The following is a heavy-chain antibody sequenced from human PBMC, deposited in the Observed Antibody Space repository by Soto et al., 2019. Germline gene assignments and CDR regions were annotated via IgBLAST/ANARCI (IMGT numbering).Heavy chain of an antibody. CDR2: INPNSGGT. J-gene: IGHJ3*02. CDR1: GYTFTGYY. V-gene: IGHV1-2*02. Sequence: QVQLVQSGAEVKKPGASVKVSCKASGYTFTGYYMHWVRQAPGQGLEWMGRINPNSGGTNYAQKFQGGVPMTRDTSISTAYMELSRLRSDDTAVYYCARDIVGGRLAAFDIWGQGTMVTVSS. D-gene: IGHD1-26*01. CDR3: ARDIVGGRLAAFDI.